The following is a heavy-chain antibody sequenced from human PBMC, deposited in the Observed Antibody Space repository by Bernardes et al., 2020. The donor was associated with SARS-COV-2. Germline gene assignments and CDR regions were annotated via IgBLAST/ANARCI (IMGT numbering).Heavy chain of an antibody. V-gene: IGHV4-59*01. J-gene: IGHJ6*02. CDR3: AGYYYDSSGYEYGMDV. CDR1: GGSISSYY. D-gene: IGHD3-22*01. Sequence: SETLSLTCTVSGGSISSYYWSWIRQPPGKGLEWIGYIYYSGSTNYNPSLKSRVTISVDTSKNQFSLKLSSVTAADTAVYYCAGYYYDSSGYEYGMDVWGQGTTVTVS. CDR2: IYYSGST.